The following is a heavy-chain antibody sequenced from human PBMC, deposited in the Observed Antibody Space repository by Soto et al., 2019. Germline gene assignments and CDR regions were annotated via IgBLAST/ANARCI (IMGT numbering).Heavy chain of an antibody. CDR3: ARGKSSGYRFGPRNFFYYGLDV. CDR1: SASPGDHH. Sequence: PSDTLSLTCAVFSASPGDHHWAWIRQSPDEGPARIGEVHPSGSTDYNPSLKSRLTLSLDTSKNQFSLKVASVTAADTAVYFCARGKSSGYRFGPRNFFYYGLDVWGPGTTVTVSS. CDR2: VHPSGST. V-gene: IGHV4-34*01. D-gene: IGHD5-18*01. J-gene: IGHJ6*02.